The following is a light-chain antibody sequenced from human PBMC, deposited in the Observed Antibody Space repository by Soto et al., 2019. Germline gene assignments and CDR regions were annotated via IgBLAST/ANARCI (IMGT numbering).Light chain of an antibody. CDR3: QQRSDWPEIS. CDR1: ESIGTY. J-gene: IGKJ5*01. Sequence: EIVLTQSPATLSLSPGERATLSCRASESIGTYFAWYQHKAGQAPRLLLYDASQRATGVPDRFSGSVSGTDFTLTISSLEPEDFAIYYCQQRSDWPEISFGQGTRLEIK. CDR2: DAS. V-gene: IGKV3-11*01.